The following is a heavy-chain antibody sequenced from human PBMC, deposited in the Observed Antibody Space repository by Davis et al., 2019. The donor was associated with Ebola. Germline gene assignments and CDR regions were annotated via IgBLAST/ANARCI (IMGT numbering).Heavy chain of an antibody. J-gene: IGHJ6*04. V-gene: IGHV3-74*01. CDR1: GFTFSSYW. CDR3: ARDILAAVGLYYYYYGMDV. Sequence: GESLKISCAASGFTFSSYWMHWVRQAPGKGLVWVSRINSDGSSTSYADSVKGRFTISRDNAKNSLYLQMNSLRAEDTAVYYCARDILAAVGLYYYYYGMDVWGKGTTVTVSS. CDR2: INSDGSST. D-gene: IGHD6-13*01.